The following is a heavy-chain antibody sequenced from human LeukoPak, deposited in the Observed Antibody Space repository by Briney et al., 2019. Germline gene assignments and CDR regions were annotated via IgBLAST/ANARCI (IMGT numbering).Heavy chain of an antibody. J-gene: IGHJ4*02. D-gene: IGHD3-3*01. CDR1: GYTFTSYD. CDR2: MNPNSGNT. CDR3: ARVKGVRFLEWLF. Sequence: ASVKVSCKASGYTFTSYDINWVRQATGQGLEWMGWMNPNSGNTGYAQKFQGRVTMTRNTSISTAYMELSSLRSEDAAVYYCARVKGVRFLEWLFWGQGTLVTVSS. V-gene: IGHV1-8*01.